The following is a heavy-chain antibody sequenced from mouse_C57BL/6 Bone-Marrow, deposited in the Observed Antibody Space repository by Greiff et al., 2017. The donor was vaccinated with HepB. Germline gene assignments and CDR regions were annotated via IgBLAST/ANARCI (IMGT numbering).Heavy chain of an antibody. D-gene: IGHD2-3*01. CDR3: ARSLIYEGAMDY. CDR1: GYAFTNYL. V-gene: IGHV1-54*01. J-gene: IGHJ4*01. CDR2: INPGSGGT. Sequence: QVQLKQSGAELVRPGTSVKVSCKASGYAFTNYLIEWVKQRPGQGLEWIGVINPGSGGTNYNEKFKGKATLTADKSSSTAYMQLSSLTSEDSAVYFCARSLIYEGAMDYWGQGTSVTVSS.